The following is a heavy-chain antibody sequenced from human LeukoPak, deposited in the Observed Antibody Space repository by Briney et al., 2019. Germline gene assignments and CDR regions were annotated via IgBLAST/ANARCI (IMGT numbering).Heavy chain of an antibody. V-gene: IGHV3-53*01. Sequence: GGSLRLSCATSGFTVSANYMTWVRQVPGKGLEWVSLIYSGGSTSYADSVKGRFTISRDNSKNILYLQMNSLRAEDSAVYYCARGVATAHDAFDIWGQGTMVTVSS. CDR2: IYSGGST. CDR3: ARGVATAHDAFDI. CDR1: GFTVSANY. J-gene: IGHJ3*02. D-gene: IGHD5-18*01.